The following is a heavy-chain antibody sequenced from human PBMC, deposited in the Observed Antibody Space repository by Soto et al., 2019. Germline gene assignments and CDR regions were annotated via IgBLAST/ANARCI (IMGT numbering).Heavy chain of an antibody. Sequence: ASVKVSCKASGYTFTGYYMHWVRQAPGQGLEWMGWINPNSGGTNYAQKFQGWVTMTRDTSISTAYMELSRLRSDDTAVYYCARGDDILTGYYKDQHSYYFDYWGQGTLVTVSS. D-gene: IGHD3-9*01. CDR1: GYTFTGYY. V-gene: IGHV1-2*04. J-gene: IGHJ4*02. CDR2: INPNSGGT. CDR3: ARGDDILTGYYKDQHSYYFDY.